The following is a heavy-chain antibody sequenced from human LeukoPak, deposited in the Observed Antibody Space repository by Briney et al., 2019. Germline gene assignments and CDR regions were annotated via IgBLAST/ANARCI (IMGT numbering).Heavy chain of an antibody. CDR3: ARPNNYAFDF. CDR2: INQDGTDK. CDR1: GFTFSASW. J-gene: IGHJ4*02. Sequence: GGSLRLSCAASGFTFSASWMSWVSQVPGTGLECVAKINQDGTDKYYVPSVRGRFTISRDNAQNSLYLQMNSLRADDTAVYYCARPNNYAFDFWGQGTLATVSS. D-gene: IGHD1-20*01. V-gene: IGHV3-7*04.